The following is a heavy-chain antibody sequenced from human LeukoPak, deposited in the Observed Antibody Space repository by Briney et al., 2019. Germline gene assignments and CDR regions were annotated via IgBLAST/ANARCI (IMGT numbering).Heavy chain of an antibody. D-gene: IGHD4/OR15-4a*01. CDR1: GGSFSDYY. CDR2: INHSGST. V-gene: IGHV4-34*01. Sequence: SETLSLTCAVYGGSFSDYYWSWIRQPPGKGLEWIGEINHSGSTRYNPSLKSRVTISVDTSKNQFSLNLTSVTAADTAVYYCARVMDTGYGGKLLGYYYYMDVWGKGTTVTVSS. CDR3: ARVMDTGYGGKLLGYYYYMDV. J-gene: IGHJ6*03.